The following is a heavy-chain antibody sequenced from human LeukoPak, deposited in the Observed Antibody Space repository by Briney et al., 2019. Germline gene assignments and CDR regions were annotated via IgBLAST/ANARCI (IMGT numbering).Heavy chain of an antibody. CDR3: ARGSQYYDILTGYSAFDY. V-gene: IGHV1-18*01. CDR2: ISAYNGNT. Sequence: GASVKVSCKASGYTFTSYGISWVRQAPGQGLEWMGWISAYNGNTNYAQRLQGRVTMTTDTSTSTAYMELRSLRSDDTAVYYCARGSQYYDILTGYSAFDYWGQGTLVTVSS. D-gene: IGHD3-9*01. CDR1: GYTFTSYG. J-gene: IGHJ4*02.